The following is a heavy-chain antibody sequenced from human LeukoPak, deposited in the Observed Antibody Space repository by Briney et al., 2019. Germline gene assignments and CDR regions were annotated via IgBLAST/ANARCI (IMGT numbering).Heavy chain of an antibody. CDR1: GFTFSSYA. J-gene: IGHJ4*02. V-gene: IGHV3-74*01. CDR2: IASDGSST. CDR3: ARGRPYGNDY. Sequence: PGGSLRLSCAASGFTFSSYAMSWVRQAPGKGLEWVSRIASDGSSTTYADSVKGRFSISRDNAKNTLYLQMNSLRVEDTAVYYCARGRPYGNDYWGQGTLVTVSS. D-gene: IGHD3-10*01.